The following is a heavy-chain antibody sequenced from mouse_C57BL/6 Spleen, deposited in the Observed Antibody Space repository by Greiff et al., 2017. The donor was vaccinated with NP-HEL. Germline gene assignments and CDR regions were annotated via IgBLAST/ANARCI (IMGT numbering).Heavy chain of an antibody. CDR3: ARQESTYGSSHWYFDV. Sequence: EVKVVESGGDLVKPGGSLKLSCAASGFTFSSYGMSWVRQTPDKRLEWVATISSGGSYTYYPDSVKGRFTISRDNAKNTLYLQMSRLKSEDTAMYYCARQESTYGSSHWYFDVWGTGTTVTVSS. V-gene: IGHV5-6*01. J-gene: IGHJ1*03. D-gene: IGHD1-1*01. CDR2: ISSGGSYT. CDR1: GFTFSSYG.